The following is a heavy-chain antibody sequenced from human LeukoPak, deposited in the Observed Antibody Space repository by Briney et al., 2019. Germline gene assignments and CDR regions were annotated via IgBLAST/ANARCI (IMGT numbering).Heavy chain of an antibody. Sequence: GGSLRLSCAASGFTFSRYWMNWVRQAPGKGLEWVANINQDGSEKYYVDSVKGRFTISRDNAKNSLYLQLNSLRAEDTAVYYCAREGITAAADYWGQGTLVTVSS. D-gene: IGHD6-13*01. CDR1: GFTFSRYW. V-gene: IGHV3-7*01. J-gene: IGHJ4*02. CDR3: AREGITAAADY. CDR2: INQDGSEK.